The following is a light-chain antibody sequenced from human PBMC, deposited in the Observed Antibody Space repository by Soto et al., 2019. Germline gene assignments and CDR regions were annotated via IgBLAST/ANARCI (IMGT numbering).Light chain of an antibody. CDR1: SRDVGGHNY. Sequence: QSALTQPASVSGSPGQSITISCTGTSRDVGGHNYVSWYQQHPGKAPKLMIYDVSNRPSGVSNRFSGSKSGNTASLTISELQAEDEADYYCSSFTSSPSYVFGPGTKVTVL. J-gene: IGLJ1*01. V-gene: IGLV2-14*01. CDR3: SSFTSSPSYV. CDR2: DVS.